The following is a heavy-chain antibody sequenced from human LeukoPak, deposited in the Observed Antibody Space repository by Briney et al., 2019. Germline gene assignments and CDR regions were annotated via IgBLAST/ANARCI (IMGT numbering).Heavy chain of an antibody. CDR3: ARGPILWFGELDPYYYYGMDV. Sequence: ASVTVSCKASGYTFPSYDINWVRQATGQGLEWMGWMNPNSGNTGYAQKCQGRVTMTRNTSISTAYMEMSSLRSEDTDVYYCARGPILWFGELDPYYYYGMDVWGQGTTVTVSS. D-gene: IGHD3-10*01. V-gene: IGHV1-8*02. CDR1: GYTFPSYD. J-gene: IGHJ6*02. CDR2: MNPNSGNT.